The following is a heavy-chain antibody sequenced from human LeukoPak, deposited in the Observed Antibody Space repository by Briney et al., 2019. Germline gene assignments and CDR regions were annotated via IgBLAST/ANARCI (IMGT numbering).Heavy chain of an antibody. J-gene: IGHJ4*02. CDR3: AREVRCSSTSCSPADYFDY. Sequence: GGSLRLSCAASGFTFSSYAMTWVRQAPGKGLEWVSVIYSGGSTYYADSVKGRFTISRDNSKNTLYLQMNSLRAEDTAVYYCAREVRCSSTSCSPADYFDYWGQGTLVTVSS. V-gene: IGHV3-53*01. CDR2: IYSGGST. CDR1: GFTFSSYA. D-gene: IGHD2-2*01.